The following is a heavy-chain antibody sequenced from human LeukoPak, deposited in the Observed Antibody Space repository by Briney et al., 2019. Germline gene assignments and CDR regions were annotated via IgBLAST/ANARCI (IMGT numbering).Heavy chain of an antibody. CDR3: ASSGGNGRNFDY. CDR2: IYYSGST. J-gene: IGHJ4*02. CDR1: GGSISSSSYY. D-gene: IGHD4-23*01. V-gene: IGHV4-39*07. Sequence: PSETLSLTCTASGGSISSSSYYWGWIRQPPGKGLEWIGSIYYSGSTYYNPSLKSRVTISVDTSKNQFSLKLSSVTAADTAVYYCASSGGNGRNFDYWGQGTLVTVSS.